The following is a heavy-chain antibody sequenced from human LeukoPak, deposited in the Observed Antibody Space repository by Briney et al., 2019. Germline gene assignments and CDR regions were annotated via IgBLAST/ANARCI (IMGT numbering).Heavy chain of an antibody. D-gene: IGHD2-8*01. J-gene: IGHJ5*02. V-gene: IGHV3-21*01. CDR2: ISSSSSYI. Sequence: GGSLRLSCAASGFTFSSYSMNWVRQAPGKGPEWVSSISSSSSYIYYADSVKGRFTISRDNAKNSLYLQMNSLRAEDTAVYYCARSPDIVLMVYAWSPETRSNWFDPWGQGTLVTVSS. CDR1: GFTFSSYS. CDR3: ARSPDIVLMVYAWSPETRSNWFDP.